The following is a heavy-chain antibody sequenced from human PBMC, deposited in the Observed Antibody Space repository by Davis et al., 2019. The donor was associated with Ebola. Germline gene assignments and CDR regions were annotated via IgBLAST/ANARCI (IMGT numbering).Heavy chain of an antibody. V-gene: IGHV4-4*02. CDR2: IYHSGNT. CDR3: ARELGY. Sequence: PSETLSLTCAVSAGSITSSNSWSGVRQPPGKGLGWIGDIYHSGNTNYNPSLKSRVTISVDKSKNQYSLKLTSVTAADTAVYYCARELGYWGQGTLVTVSS. J-gene: IGHJ4*02. CDR1: AGSITSSNS.